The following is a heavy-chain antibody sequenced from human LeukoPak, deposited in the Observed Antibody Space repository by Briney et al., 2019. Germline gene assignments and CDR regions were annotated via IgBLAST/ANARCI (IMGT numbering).Heavy chain of an antibody. CDR1: GFTFSGSA. D-gene: IGHD3-22*01. J-gene: IGHJ4*02. V-gene: IGHV3-73*01. Sequence: GGSLRLSCAASGFTFSGSAMHWVRQASGKGLEWVGRIRSKANSYATAYAASVKGSFTISRDDSKNTAYLQMNSLKTEDTAVYYCTRHLDTYYYDSSLDWGQGTLVTVSS. CDR3: TRHLDTYYYDSSLD. CDR2: IRSKANSYAT.